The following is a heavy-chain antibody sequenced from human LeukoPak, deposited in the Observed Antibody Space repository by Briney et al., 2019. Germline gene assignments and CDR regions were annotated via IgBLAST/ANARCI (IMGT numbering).Heavy chain of an antibody. J-gene: IGHJ4*02. CDR3: AKDGGTDWYSYGRLDY. Sequence: GGSLRLSCAASGFTLSSYGMNWVRQAPGKGLEGVAVISYDGSNKYYADSVKGRFTISRDNSKNTLYLQMNSLRAEDTAVYYCAKDGGTDWYSYGRLDYWGQGTLVTVSS. CDR1: GFTLSSYG. V-gene: IGHV3-30*18. D-gene: IGHD5-18*01. CDR2: ISYDGSNK.